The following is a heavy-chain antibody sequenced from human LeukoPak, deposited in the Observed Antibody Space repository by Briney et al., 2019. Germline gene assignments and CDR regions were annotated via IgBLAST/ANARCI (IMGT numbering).Heavy chain of an antibody. CDR2: ISGSGGST. J-gene: IGHJ4*02. V-gene: IGHV3-23*01. CDR3: AKGLLSMIVVDYFDY. CDR1: GFTFSSYA. Sequence: GGSLRLSCAASGFTFSSYAMSWVRQAPGKGLEWVSAISGSGGSTYYADSVKGRFTISRDNSKNTLYLQMNSLRAEDTAVYYCAKGLLSMIVVDYFDYWGQGTLVTVSS. D-gene: IGHD3-22*01.